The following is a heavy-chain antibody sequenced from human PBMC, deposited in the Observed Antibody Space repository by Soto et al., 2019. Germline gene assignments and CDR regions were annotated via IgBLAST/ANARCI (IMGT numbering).Heavy chain of an antibody. V-gene: IGHV3-23*01. Sequence: QSGGSLRLSCAGSGFTFGDSYMSWIRQAPGKGLEWVSGISGRGGSIYYADSVKGRFTISRDNSKNTLFLQMNSLRAEDTAVYYCANLEGHSYGYFQHWGQGTLVTVSS. CDR1: GFTFGDSY. CDR2: ISGRGGSI. J-gene: IGHJ1*01. D-gene: IGHD5-18*01. CDR3: ANLEGHSYGYFQH.